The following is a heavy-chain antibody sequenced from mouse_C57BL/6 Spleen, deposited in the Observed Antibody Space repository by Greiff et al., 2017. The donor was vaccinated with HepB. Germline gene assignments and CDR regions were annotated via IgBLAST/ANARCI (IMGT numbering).Heavy chain of an antibody. D-gene: IGHD4-1*01. CDR2: INPSSGYT. CDR1: GYTFTSYT. CDR3: ARSGWDVHWYFDV. V-gene: IGHV1-4*01. Sequence: QVQLKESGAELARPGASVKMSCKASGYTFTSYTMHWVKQRPGQGLEWIGYINPSSGYTKYNQKFKDKATLTADKSSSTAYMQLSSLTSEDSAVYYCARSGWDVHWYFDVWGTGTTVTVSS. J-gene: IGHJ1*03.